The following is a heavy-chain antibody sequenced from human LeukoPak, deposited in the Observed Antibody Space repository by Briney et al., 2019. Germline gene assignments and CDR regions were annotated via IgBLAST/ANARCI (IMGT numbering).Heavy chain of an antibody. CDR2: IYHTGNT. D-gene: IGHD3-10*02. Sequence: SETLSLTCAVSGGSISSGGYSWNWIRQPPGKGLEWIGYIYHTGNTFYNPSLKSRVTISVDRSKNQFSLRLTSVTAADTAVYYCARGFFVRENPGSWFDPWGQGTLVTVSP. CDR1: GGSISSGGYS. CDR3: ARGFFVRENPGSWFDP. V-gene: IGHV4-30-2*01. J-gene: IGHJ5*02.